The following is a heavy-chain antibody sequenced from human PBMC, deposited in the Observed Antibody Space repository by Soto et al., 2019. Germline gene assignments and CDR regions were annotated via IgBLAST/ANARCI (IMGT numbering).Heavy chain of an antibody. CDR2: IDPSDSYT. CDR1: GYSFTSYW. D-gene: IGHD2-2*02. V-gene: IGHV5-10-1*01. J-gene: IGHJ6*02. CDR3: ARRDCSSTSCYTDYYYGMDV. Sequence: PGESLKISCKGSGYSFTSYWISWVRQMPGKXLEWMGRIDPSDSYTNYSPSFQGHVTISADKSISTAYLQWSSLKASDTAMYYCARRDCSSTSCYTDYYYGMDVWGQGTTVTVSS.